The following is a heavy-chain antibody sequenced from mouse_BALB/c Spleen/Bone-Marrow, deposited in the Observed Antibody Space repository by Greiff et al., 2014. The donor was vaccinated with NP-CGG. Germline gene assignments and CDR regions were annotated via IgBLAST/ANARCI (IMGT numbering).Heavy chain of an antibody. J-gene: IGHJ2*01. V-gene: IGHV14-3*02. CDR1: GFNIKDTY. CDR3: ARYRLGTYFDY. D-gene: IGHD2-14*01. Sequence: VQLQQSGAELVKPGASVKLSCTASGFNIKDTYMHWGKQRPEKGLGWIGRIDPANGNTKYDPKFQGKATITADTSSNTAYLQLSSLTSEDTAVYYCARYRLGTYFDYWGQGTTLTVSS. CDR2: IDPANGNT.